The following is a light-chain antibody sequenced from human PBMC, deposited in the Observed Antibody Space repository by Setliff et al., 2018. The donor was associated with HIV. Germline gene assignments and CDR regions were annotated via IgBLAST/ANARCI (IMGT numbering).Light chain of an antibody. CDR1: NIGGKS. V-gene: IGLV3-21*04. Sequence: SYELTQPPSVSVAPGRTAKITCGGNNIGGKSVHWYQQKPGQAPVLVIYYDSDRPSGIPERFSGSNSGNTATLTISRVEAGDEADYYCQVWDSSSDHYVFATGTKVTVL. J-gene: IGLJ1*01. CDR3: QVWDSSSDHYV. CDR2: YDS.